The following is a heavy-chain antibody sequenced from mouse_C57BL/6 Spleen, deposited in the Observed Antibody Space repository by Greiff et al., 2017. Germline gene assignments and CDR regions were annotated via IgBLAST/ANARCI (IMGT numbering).Heavy chain of an antibody. V-gene: IGHV1-26*01. Sequence: EVQLQQSGPELVKPGASVKISCKASGYTFTDYYMNWVKQSHGKSLEWIGDINPNNGGTSYNQKFKGKATLTVDKSSSTAYMELRSLTSEDSAVYYCARSHYYGSSHPYWYFDVWGTGTTVNVA. CDR2: INPNNGGT. J-gene: IGHJ1*03. CDR3: ARSHYYGSSHPYWYFDV. CDR1: GYTFTDYY. D-gene: IGHD1-1*01.